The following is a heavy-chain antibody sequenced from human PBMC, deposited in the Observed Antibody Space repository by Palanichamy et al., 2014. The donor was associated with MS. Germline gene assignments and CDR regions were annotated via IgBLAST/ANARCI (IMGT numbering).Heavy chain of an antibody. CDR3: ARRLSAPEAFDI. Sequence: GARGRKRPGVSRRSLVRDLDTAFTTYWIGWVRQMPGKGLEWMGIIYPGDSDTRYSPSFQGQVTFSGDKSISTAYLQWSSLKASDTAMYFCARRLSAPEAFDIWGQGTMVTVSS. J-gene: IGHJ3*02. V-gene: IGHV5-51*01. CDR1: DTAFTTYW. CDR2: IYPGDSDT.